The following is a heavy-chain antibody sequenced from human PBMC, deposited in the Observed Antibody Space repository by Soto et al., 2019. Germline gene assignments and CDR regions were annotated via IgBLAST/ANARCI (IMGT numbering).Heavy chain of an antibody. CDR3: ARERPDGSRLDP. CDR2: IYYSGSS. J-gene: IGHJ5*02. Sequence: QVQLQESGPGLVKPSQTLSLTCTVSGGAISSGDYYWSWIRQPPGKGVEWIGYIYYSGSSYYNPSPNRLVTITVDTSKNQFPLKLSSVTAADTAVYYCARERPDGSRLDPWGQGTLVTVSS. CDR1: GGAISSGDYY. D-gene: IGHD6-13*01. V-gene: IGHV4-30-4*01.